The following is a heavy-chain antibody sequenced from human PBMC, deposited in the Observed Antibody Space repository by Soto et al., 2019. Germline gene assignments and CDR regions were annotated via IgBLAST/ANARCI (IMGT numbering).Heavy chain of an antibody. CDR1: GFTFSGYA. V-gene: IGHV3-23*01. CDR2: ISGSGGST. CDR3: AKVYSSSSRDYYFDY. Sequence: GGSLRLSCAASGFTFSGYAMSWVRQAPGKGLEWVSAISGSGGSTYYADSVKGRFTISRDNSKNTLYLQMNSLRAEDTAVYYCAKVYSSSSRDYYFDYWGQGTLVTVSS. J-gene: IGHJ4*02. D-gene: IGHD6-6*01.